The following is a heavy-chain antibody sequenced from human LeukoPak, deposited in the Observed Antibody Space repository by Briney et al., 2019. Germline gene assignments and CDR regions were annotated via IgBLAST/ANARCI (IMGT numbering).Heavy chain of an antibody. J-gene: IGHJ4*02. D-gene: IGHD3-22*01. CDR1: GFTFSSYA. CDR3: AKGMYYYDSSPLFFDY. Sequence: GSLRLSCAASGFTFSSYAMSWVRQAPGKGLEWVSAISGSGGSTYYADSVKGRFTISRDNSKNTLYLQMNSLRAEDTAVYYCAKGMYYYDSSPLFFDYWGQGTLVTVSS. V-gene: IGHV3-23*01. CDR2: ISGSGGST.